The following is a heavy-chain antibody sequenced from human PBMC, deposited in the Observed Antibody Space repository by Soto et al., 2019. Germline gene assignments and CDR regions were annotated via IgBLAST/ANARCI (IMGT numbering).Heavy chain of an antibody. CDR1: VGSFSSYF. V-gene: IGHV4-59*01. Sequence: SETLPLTCSISVGSFSSYFWNLIRQPPGKGLEWIGYIYYGASTNSNPSLKIRVTISLDRSQNQFSLKLNSVPAAETAVYYCAREGHIRGFDHWGEGALVTVSS. CDR2: IYYGAST. CDR3: AREGHIRGFDH. J-gene: IGHJ4*02. D-gene: IGHD3-10*01.